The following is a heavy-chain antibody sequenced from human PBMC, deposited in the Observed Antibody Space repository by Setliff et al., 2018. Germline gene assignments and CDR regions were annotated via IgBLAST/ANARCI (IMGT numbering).Heavy chain of an antibody. Sequence: SVKVSCKASGGTFSSYAISWVRQAPGQGLEWMGGIIPIFGTANYAQNFQGRVTITTDESTSTAYMELSSLSSEDTAGSYCARGQPHPYCSSTSCYYDYWGQGTLVTVSS. CDR3: ARGQPHPYCSSTSCYYDY. D-gene: IGHD2-2*01. CDR1: GGTFSSYA. CDR2: IIPIFGTA. J-gene: IGHJ4*02. V-gene: IGHV1-69*05.